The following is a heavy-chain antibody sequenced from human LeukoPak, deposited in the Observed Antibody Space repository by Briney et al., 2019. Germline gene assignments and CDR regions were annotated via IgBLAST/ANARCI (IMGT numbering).Heavy chain of an antibody. V-gene: IGHV1-2*02. Sequence: ASVKVSCKASGNTFTGYYMHWVRQAPGQGLEWMGWINPNSGGTNYAQKFQGRVTMTRDTSISTAYMELSRLRSDDTAVYYCARVDSSGYYYGNYFDYWGQGTLVTVSS. CDR1: GNTFTGYY. CDR2: INPNSGGT. CDR3: ARVDSSGYYYGNYFDY. J-gene: IGHJ4*02. D-gene: IGHD3-22*01.